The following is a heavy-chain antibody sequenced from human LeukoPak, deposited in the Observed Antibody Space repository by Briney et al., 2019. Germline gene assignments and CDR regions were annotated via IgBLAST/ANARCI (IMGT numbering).Heavy chain of an antibody. V-gene: IGHV3-30*03. D-gene: IGHD3-3*01. CDR1: GFTFSSYG. Sequence: GGSLRLSCAASGFTFSSYGMHWVRQAPGKGLEWVAVISYDGSNKYYADSMKGRFTISRDNSKNTLYLQMNSLRAEDTAVYYCARDRRFRFDPWGQGTLVTVSS. CDR3: ARDRRFRFDP. CDR2: ISYDGSNK. J-gene: IGHJ5*02.